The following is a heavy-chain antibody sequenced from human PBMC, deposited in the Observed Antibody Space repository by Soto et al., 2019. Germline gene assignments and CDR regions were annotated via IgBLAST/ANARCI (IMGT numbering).Heavy chain of an antibody. D-gene: IGHD5-12*01. V-gene: IGHV4-34*01. J-gene: IGHJ3*02. CDR2: INHSGST. Sequence: QVQLQQWGAGLLKPSETLSLTCAVYGGSFSGYYWSWIRQPPGKGLEWIGEINHSGSTNYNPSLKRRVTISVDTSKNQFSLKLSSVTAADTAVYYRARPYSGYDRGADAFDIWGQGTMVTVSS. CDR1: GGSFSGYY. CDR3: ARPYSGYDRGADAFDI.